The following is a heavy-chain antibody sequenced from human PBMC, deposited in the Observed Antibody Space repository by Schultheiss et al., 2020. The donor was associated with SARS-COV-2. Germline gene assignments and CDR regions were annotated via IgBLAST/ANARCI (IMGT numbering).Heavy chain of an antibody. CDR1: GYTFTAYY. CDR2: INPDSGDT. Sequence: ASVKVSCKASGYTFTAYYIHWVRQAPGQGLEWMGWINPDSGDTKFAQKFQGRVTMTRNTSISTAYMELSSLRSEDTAVYYCARGKRGYSYGYYYYGMDVWGQGTTVTVSS. D-gene: IGHD5-18*01. V-gene: IGHV1-2*02. J-gene: IGHJ6*02. CDR3: ARGKRGYSYGYYYYGMDV.